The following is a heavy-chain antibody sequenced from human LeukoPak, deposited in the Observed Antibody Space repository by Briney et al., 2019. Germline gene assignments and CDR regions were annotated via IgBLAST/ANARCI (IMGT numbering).Heavy chain of an antibody. Sequence: GGSLRLSCTGSGFIFSSFWMGWVRQASGKGLEWVAGIKEDGSEKYYVDSVRGRFTISRDNAKNSMYLQMNSLRAEDTAVYYCARDSAEGPYYYYMDVWGKGTTVTVSS. CDR1: GFIFSSFW. J-gene: IGHJ6*03. V-gene: IGHV3-7*01. D-gene: IGHD3-10*01. CDR3: ARDSAEGPYYYYMDV. CDR2: IKEDGSEK.